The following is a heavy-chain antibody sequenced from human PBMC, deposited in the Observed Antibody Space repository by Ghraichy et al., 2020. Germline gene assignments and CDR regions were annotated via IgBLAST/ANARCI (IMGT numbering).Heavy chain of an antibody. D-gene: IGHD5-12*01. CDR3: ARYQGDIVLAHNWFDP. CDR1: GFTFSSYA. V-gene: IGHV3-23*01. Sequence: GESLNIFCAASGFTFSSYALNWVRQAPGKGLEWVSVISGSGDSSYYADSVKGRFTISRDNSENTLYLQMNSLRAEDTAVYYCARYQGDIVLAHNWFDPWGQGTLVTVSS. J-gene: IGHJ5*02. CDR2: ISGSGDSS.